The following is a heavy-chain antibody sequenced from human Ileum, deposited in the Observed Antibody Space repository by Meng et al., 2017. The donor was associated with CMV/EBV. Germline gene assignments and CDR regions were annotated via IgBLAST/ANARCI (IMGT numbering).Heavy chain of an antibody. V-gene: IGHV4-4*07. CDR3: ARGQTVRGFEY. Sequence: ADLRQSGPGLVTPSGPLSLTCTVSSASISPYYWNWIRQPAGKGLEWIGRIYTGGPTDYNPSLKSRVTMSVDTSKNQFFLNLSSVTAADTAVYYCARGQTVRGFEYWGLGILVTVSS. D-gene: IGHD3-10*01. J-gene: IGHJ4*02. CDR1: SASISPYY. CDR2: IYTGGPT.